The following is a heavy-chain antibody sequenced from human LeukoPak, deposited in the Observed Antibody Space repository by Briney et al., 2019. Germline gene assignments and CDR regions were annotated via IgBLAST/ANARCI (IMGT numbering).Heavy chain of an antibody. CDR3: ARHHGGSGSDYTYLNSWFDP. J-gene: IGHJ5*02. CDR1: GGSISSSSYY. D-gene: IGHD3-10*01. V-gene: IGHV4-39*01. Sequence: PSETLSLTCTVSGGSISSSSYYWGWIRQPPGKGLGWIGSIYYRGSTYYNPSLKSRVTISVDTSKNQFSLKLSSVTAADTAVYYCARHHGGSGSDYTYLNSWFDPWGQGTLVTVSS. CDR2: IYYRGST.